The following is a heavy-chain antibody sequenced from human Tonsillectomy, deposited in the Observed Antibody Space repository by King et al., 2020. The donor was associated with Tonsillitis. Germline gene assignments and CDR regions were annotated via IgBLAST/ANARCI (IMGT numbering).Heavy chain of an antibody. D-gene: IGHD6-6*01. CDR2: ISGDGGST. Sequence: VQLVESGGGVVQPGGSLRLSCAASGFTFDDYAMHWVRQAPGKGLEWVSLISGDGGSTYYADSVKGRFTISRDNSKNSLYLQMNSLRTEDTALYYCAKIHSSSSTLFSYYYYYMDVWGKGTTVTVSS. CDR3: AKIHSSSSTLFSYYYYYMDV. V-gene: IGHV3-43*02. CDR1: GFTFDDYA. J-gene: IGHJ6*03.